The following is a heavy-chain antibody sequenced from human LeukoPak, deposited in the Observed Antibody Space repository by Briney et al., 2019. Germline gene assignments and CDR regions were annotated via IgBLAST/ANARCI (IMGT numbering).Heavy chain of an antibody. J-gene: IGHJ4*02. D-gene: IGHD2-15*01. CDR1: GYTFTRYY. Sequence: ASVKVSCKASGYTFTRYYMHWVRQAPGQGLEWMGIINPSGGSTSYAQKFQGRVTMTRDTPTSTVYMELNGLRSEDTAVYYCAKGYCSGGTCYSYDYWGQGTLVTVSS. CDR3: AKGYCSGGTCYSYDY. CDR2: INPSGGST. V-gene: IGHV1-46*01.